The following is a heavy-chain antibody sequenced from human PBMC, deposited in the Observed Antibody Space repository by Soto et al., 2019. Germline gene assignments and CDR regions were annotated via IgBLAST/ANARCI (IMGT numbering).Heavy chain of an antibody. D-gene: IGHD5-18*01. V-gene: IGHV3-64D*06. CDR1: GFTFRSYA. J-gene: IGHJ5*02. CDR3: VKVIWAYRYHNWFDP. CDR2: LSGDGRST. Sequence: PGGSLRLSCSASGFTFRSYAIHWVRQAPGKGLEYVSALSGDGRSTYYADSVKGRFTVFRDNSKNTLFLQMSSLRVEDTAVYYCVKVIWAYRYHNWFDPWGQGTLVTVSS.